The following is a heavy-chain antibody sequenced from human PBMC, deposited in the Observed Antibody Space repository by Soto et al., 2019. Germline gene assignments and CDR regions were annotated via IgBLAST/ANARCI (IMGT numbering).Heavy chain of an antibody. CDR3: ARDIYSYGSVGTPDI. J-gene: IGHJ3*02. D-gene: IGHD5-18*01. CDR2: ISNDGNRQ. V-gene: IGHV3-30-3*01. CDR1: GFSFSSQA. Sequence: QEQLMESGGGVVQPGRSLRLSCVASGFSFSSQAMHWVRQAPGKGLEWVAAISNDGNRQLYADSVKDRFTISIDNSRNTLDLQMNNLRTEDTGVYFCARDIYSYGSVGTPDIWGQGTMVTVSS.